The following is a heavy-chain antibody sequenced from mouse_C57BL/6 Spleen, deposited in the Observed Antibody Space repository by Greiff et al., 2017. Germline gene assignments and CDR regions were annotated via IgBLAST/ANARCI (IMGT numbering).Heavy chain of an antibody. CDR2: IDPATGGT. CDR1: GYTFTDYE. V-gene: IGHV1-15*01. Sequence: QVQLQQPGAELVRPGASVTLSCKASGYTFTDYEMHWVKQTPVHGLEWIGAIDPATGGTAYNQKFKDKAILTADKSSSTAYLELRSLTSEDSAVYYCTRVCDYGNYGCAYWGQGTRVTVSA. D-gene: IGHD2-1*01. CDR3: TRVCDYGNYGCAY. J-gene: IGHJ3*01.